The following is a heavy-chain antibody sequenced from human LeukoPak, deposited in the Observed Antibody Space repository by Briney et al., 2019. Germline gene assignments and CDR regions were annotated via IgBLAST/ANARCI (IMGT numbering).Heavy chain of an antibody. Sequence: GGSLRLSCAASGFTFSSYWMHWVRQAPGKGLVWVSRINSDGSSTSYADSVKGRFTISRDNAKYTLYLQMNSLRAEDTAVYYCARVKRGYSGYDYLTDYWGQGTLVTVSS. CDR2: INSDGSST. CDR3: ARVKRGYSGYDYLTDY. J-gene: IGHJ4*02. V-gene: IGHV3-74*01. D-gene: IGHD5-12*01. CDR1: GFTFSSYW.